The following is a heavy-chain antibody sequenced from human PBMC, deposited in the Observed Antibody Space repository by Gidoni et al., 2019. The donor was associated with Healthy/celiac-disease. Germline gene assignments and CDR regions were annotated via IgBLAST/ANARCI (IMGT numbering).Heavy chain of an antibody. CDR2: INHSGST. CDR3: ARANPEAFDI. Sequence: QVQLQQWGAGLLKPSETLSLTCAVYGGSFSGYYWSWIRQPPGKGLEWIGEINHSGSTNYNPSLKSRVTISVDTSKNQFSLKLSSVTAADTAVYYCARANPEAFDIWGQGTMVTVSS. V-gene: IGHV4-34*01. J-gene: IGHJ3*02. CDR1: GGSFSGYY.